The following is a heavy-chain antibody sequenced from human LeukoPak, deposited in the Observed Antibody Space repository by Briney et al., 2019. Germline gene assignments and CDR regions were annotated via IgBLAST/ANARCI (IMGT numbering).Heavy chain of an antibody. CDR3: ARLGDQLLSEYYFDY. Sequence: PSETLSLTCTVSGGSISSYYWSWIRQPPGKGLEWIGYIYYSGSTNYNPSLKSRVTISVDTSKNQFSLKLSSVTAADTVVYYCARLGDQLLSEYYFDYWGQGTLVTVSS. CDR2: IYYSGST. J-gene: IGHJ4*02. CDR1: GGSISSYY. V-gene: IGHV4-59*08. D-gene: IGHD2-2*01.